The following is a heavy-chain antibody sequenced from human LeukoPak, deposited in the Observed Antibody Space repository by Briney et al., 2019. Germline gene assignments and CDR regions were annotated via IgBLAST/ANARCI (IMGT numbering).Heavy chain of an antibody. CDR2: IKQDGSEK. Sequence: GGSLRLSCVGSGFTFSDYWMSWIRQAPGKGLEWVANIKQDGSEKDYVDALKGRFTISRDNAKNSLYLQMNSLRAEDTAVYYCARWLELMRNFDWWGQGTLVTVSS. J-gene: IGHJ4*02. CDR1: GFTFSDYW. CDR3: ARWLELMRNFDW. V-gene: IGHV3-7*01. D-gene: IGHD5-24*01.